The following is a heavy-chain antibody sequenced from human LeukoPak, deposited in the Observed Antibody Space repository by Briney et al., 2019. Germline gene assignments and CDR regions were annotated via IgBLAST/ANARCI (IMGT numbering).Heavy chain of an antibody. CDR1: GFTFSSYG. J-gene: IGHJ4*02. V-gene: IGHV3-30*03. D-gene: IGHD3-10*01. CDR2: ISYDGSNK. Sequence: PGGSLRLSCAASGFTFSSYGMHWVRQAPGKGLEWVAVISYDGSNKYYADSVKGRFTISRDNSKNTLYLQMNSLRAEDTAVYYCAFSLEVRGTLFDCWGQGTLVTVSS. CDR3: AFSLEVRGTLFDC.